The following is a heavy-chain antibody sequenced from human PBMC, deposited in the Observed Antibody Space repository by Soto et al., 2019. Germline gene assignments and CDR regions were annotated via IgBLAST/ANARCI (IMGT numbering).Heavy chain of an antibody. D-gene: IGHD4-4*01. CDR2: IYYSGST. CDR3: ARGDYSNQYYGIDV. Sequence: PSETLSLTCTVSGDSVSSGSYYWSWIRQPPGKGLEWIGYIYYSGSTNYNPSLKSRVTISVDTSTNQFSLKLSAVTAADTAVYYCARGDYSNQYYGIDVWGQGTTVTVSS. J-gene: IGHJ6*02. V-gene: IGHV4-61*01. CDR1: GDSVSSGSYY.